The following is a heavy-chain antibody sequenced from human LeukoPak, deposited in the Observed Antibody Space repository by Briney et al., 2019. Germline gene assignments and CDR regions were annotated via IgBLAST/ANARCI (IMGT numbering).Heavy chain of an antibody. CDR2: ISTGSTYT. CDR1: GFTFSDYY. CDR3: TREDNWYFDL. V-gene: IGHV3-11*05. J-gene: IGHJ2*01. Sequence: GESLRLSCAASGFTFSDYYMTWIRQAPGKGLEWLSYISTGSTYTNYANSVKGRFTISRDNAKNSLYLQLNSLRAEDTAVYYCTREDNWYFDLWGRGTLVTVSP.